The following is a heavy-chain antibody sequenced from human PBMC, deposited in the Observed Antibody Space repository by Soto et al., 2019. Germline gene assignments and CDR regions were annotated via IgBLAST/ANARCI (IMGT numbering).Heavy chain of an antibody. J-gene: IGHJ4*01. CDR3: ARHSTSAPKDY. CDR2: IYPGDSDT. Sequence: PGGSLKISCNGSGYSFTTYWIAWVRQMPGKGLEWVGIIYPGDSDTRYSPSFEGHVTISVDKSISTAFLQWNSLKASDNAIYYCARHSTSAPKDYWGQGTLVTVSS. CDR1: GYSFTTYW. D-gene: IGHD3-10*01. V-gene: IGHV5-51*01.